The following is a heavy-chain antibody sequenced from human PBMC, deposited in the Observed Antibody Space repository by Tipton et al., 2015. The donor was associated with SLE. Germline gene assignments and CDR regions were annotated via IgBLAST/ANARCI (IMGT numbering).Heavy chain of an antibody. CDR2: IDSGGSA. D-gene: IGHD2-15*01. CDR3: AKGPAGYCGGGYCFSDS. V-gene: IGHV3-23*03. Sequence: GSLRLSCAASGFTPRNFVMSWVRQAPGKGLEWVSNIDSGGSAQYGDSVKGRFTISRDNSKSTVFLQMNSLRAEDTAEYYCAKGPAGYCGGGYCFSDSWGLGTLVTVSS. CDR1: GFTPRNFV. J-gene: IGHJ4*03.